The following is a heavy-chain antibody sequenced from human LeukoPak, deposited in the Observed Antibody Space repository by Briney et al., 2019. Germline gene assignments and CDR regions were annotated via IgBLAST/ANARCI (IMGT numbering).Heavy chain of an antibody. Sequence: TSETLSLTCAVSDDSLSSHYWTWIRQPPGKGLEWIGYISYIGSTNYNPSLKSRVTISIDTSRNQFSLRLSSVTAADTAVYYCARDLITVTKGFDIWGQGTMVSVSS. CDR3: ARDLITVTKGFDI. CDR1: DDSLSSHY. CDR2: ISYIGST. D-gene: IGHD4-17*01. J-gene: IGHJ3*02. V-gene: IGHV4-59*11.